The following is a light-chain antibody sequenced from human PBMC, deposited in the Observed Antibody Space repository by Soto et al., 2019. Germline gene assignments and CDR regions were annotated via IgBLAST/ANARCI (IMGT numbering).Light chain of an antibody. CDR3: QQYDSPCT. Sequence: DLQMTQSPSTLSASVGDRVTITCRASQSISGWLAWYQQKPGKAPKLLIYKASSLEGEVPSRFSGSGSGTEFTLTISSLQPDDFATYYCQQYDSPCTFGQGTRVEVK. V-gene: IGKV1-5*03. CDR2: KAS. CDR1: QSISGW. J-gene: IGKJ1*01.